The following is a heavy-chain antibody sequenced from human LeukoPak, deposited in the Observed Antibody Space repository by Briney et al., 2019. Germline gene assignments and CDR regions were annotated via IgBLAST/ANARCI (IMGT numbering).Heavy chain of an antibody. Sequence: ASVKVSCKASGYTFTSYATHWVRQAPGQRLEWMGWINAGNGNTKYSQKFQGRVTIIRDTSASTAYMELSSLRSEDTAVYYCARSYYDFWSGYPTTYYFDYWGQGTLVTVSS. CDR1: GYTFTSYA. D-gene: IGHD3-3*01. CDR2: INAGNGNT. V-gene: IGHV1-3*01. CDR3: ARSYYDFWSGYPTTYYFDY. J-gene: IGHJ4*02.